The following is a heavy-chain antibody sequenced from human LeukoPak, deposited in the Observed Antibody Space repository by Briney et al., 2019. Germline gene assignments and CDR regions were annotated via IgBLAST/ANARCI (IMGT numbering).Heavy chain of an antibody. D-gene: IGHD3-10*01. CDR1: GYTFTDDG. J-gene: IGHJ6*02. Sequence: VASVRVSCKASGYTFTDDGISWVRQGPGQGLEWVGWISPYNGDTKYADKVLGRVTMSADISTTTAYMELRSLRSDDTAVYYCARIQANWFGEVTSLSPPNYGMDVWGQGTTVTVSS. CDR3: ARIQANWFGEVTSLSPPNYGMDV. CDR2: ISPYNGDT. V-gene: IGHV1-18*01.